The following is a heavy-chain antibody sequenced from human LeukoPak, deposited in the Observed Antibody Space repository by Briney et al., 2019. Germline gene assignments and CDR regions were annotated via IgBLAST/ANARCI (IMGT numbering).Heavy chain of an antibody. CDR3: ARGLQLWYPGDAFDI. CDR2: IYSGGST. V-gene: IGHV3-66*01. D-gene: IGHD5-18*01. Sequence: ETLSLTCAVYGGSFSGYYWSWVRQAPGKGLEWVSVIYSGGSTYYADSVKGRFTISRDNSKNTLYLQMNSLRAEDTAVYYCARGLQLWYPGDAFDIWGQGTIVTVSS. J-gene: IGHJ3*02. CDR1: GGSFSGYY.